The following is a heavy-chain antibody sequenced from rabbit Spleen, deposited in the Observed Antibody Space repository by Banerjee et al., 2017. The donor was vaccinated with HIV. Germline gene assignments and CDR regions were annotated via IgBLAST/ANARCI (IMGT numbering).Heavy chain of an antibody. V-gene: IGHV1S45*01. CDR2: IYTGGSGST. CDR3: ARSSYLYGAYSYATANL. D-gene: IGHD6-1*01. CDR1: GFSFSNKAV. J-gene: IGHJ4*01. Sequence: QQQLVESGGGLVKPGASLTLTCKASGFSFSNKAVMCWVRQAPGKGLEWIACIYTGGSGSTYYASWAKGRFTISKTSSTTVTLQMTSLTAADTATYFCARSSYLYGAYSYATANLWGPGTLVPVS.